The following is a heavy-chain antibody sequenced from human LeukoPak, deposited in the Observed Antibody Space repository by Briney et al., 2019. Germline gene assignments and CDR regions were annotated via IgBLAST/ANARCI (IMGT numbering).Heavy chain of an antibody. J-gene: IGHJ2*01. CDR1: GDSVSSNSAA. Sequence: SQTLSLTCAISGDSVSSNSAAWNWIRQSPSRGLEWLGRTYYRSKWYNDYAVSVKSRITINPDTSKNQFSLQLNSVTPEDTAVYYCARDRVPAAESNWVYWYFDLWGRGTLVTVSS. CDR2: TYYRSKWYN. V-gene: IGHV6-1*01. CDR3: ARDRVPAAESNWVYWYFDL. D-gene: IGHD2-2*01.